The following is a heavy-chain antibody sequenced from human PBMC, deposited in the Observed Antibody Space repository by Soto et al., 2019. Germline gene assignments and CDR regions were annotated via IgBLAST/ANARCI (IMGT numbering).Heavy chain of an antibody. Sequence: GESLKISCKGSGYSFTSYWISWVRQMPGKGLEWMGRIDPSDSYTNYSPSFQGHVTISADKSISTAYLQWSSLKASDTAMYYCARHDTYYYDSSGYYYGYWGQGTLVTVSS. CDR3: ARHDTYYYDSSGYYYGY. CDR2: IDPSDSYT. V-gene: IGHV5-10-1*01. CDR1: GYSFTSYW. D-gene: IGHD3-22*01. J-gene: IGHJ4*02.